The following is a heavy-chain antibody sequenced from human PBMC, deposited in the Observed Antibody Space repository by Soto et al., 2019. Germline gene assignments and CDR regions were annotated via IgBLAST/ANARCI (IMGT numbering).Heavy chain of an antibody. V-gene: IGHV1-18*01. CDR2: ISAHNGNT. CDR3: ARGRYGDY. Sequence: QVHLVQSGAEVKNPGASVKVSCKGSGYDFTTYGITWVRQAPGQGLEWMAWISAHNGNTNYAPNLQGRVTVTRDTSTSTAYIELGSLRSDDTDVYYCARGRYGDYWGQGALVTVSS. CDR1: GYDFTTYG. D-gene: IGHD1-1*01. J-gene: IGHJ4*02.